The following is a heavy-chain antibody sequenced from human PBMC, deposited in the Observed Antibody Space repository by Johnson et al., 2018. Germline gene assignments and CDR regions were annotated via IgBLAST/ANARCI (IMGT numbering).Heavy chain of an antibody. Sequence: QVQLVESGGGVVQPGRSLRLSCAASGFTFSSYGMHWVRQAPGKGLEWVAVISYDGSNKYYADSVKGRFTISRDNSKSTLYLEMNSVKSEDTAVYYCAKFLVRGVIDYFDFWGQGTLVTVSS. V-gene: IGHV3-30*18. CDR2: ISYDGSNK. CDR1: GFTFSSYG. CDR3: AKFLVRGVIDYFDF. J-gene: IGHJ4*02. D-gene: IGHD3-10*01.